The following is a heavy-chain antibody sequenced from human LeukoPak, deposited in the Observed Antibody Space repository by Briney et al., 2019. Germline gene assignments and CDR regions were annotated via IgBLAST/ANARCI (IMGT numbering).Heavy chain of an antibody. CDR2: ITTTFYT. Sequence: GGPLRLSRAPSGFPLRIHIFICVRAVPEGGGASVSSITTTFYTHYKESVKGRLSISRDNPKTSLYLHMITVRAEDTSVYYCSRVRANWYEDYWGQGTLVTVSS. D-gene: IGHD6-13*01. CDR3: SRVRANWYEDY. V-gene: IGHV3-21*01. CDR1: GFPLRIHI. J-gene: IGHJ4*02.